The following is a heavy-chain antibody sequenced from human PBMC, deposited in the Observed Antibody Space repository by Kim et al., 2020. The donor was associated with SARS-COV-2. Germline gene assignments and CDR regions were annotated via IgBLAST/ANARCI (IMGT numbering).Heavy chain of an antibody. V-gene: IGHV4-4*02. CDR1: GGSISSSNW. D-gene: IGHD3-22*01. J-gene: IGHJ6*02. CDR3: ARASYPYDSSGYYWEDYYYYYGMDV. CDR2: IYHSGST. Sequence: SETLSLTCAVSGGSISSSNWWSWVRQPPGKGLEWIGEIYHSGSTNYNPSLKSRVTISVDKSKNQFSLKLSSVTAADTAVYYCARASYPYDSSGYYWEDYYYYYGMDVWGQGTTVTVSS.